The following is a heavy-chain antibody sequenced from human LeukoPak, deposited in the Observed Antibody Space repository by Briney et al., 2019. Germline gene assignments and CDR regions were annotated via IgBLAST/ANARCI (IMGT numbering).Heavy chain of an antibody. CDR2: IYPGDSDT. V-gene: IGHV5-51*01. J-gene: IGHJ6*03. Sequence: GESLKISCKASGYSFTSYWNVWVRQLPGKGLEWMGIIYPGDSDTRYSPSFQGQVTISADKSISTAYLQWSSLKASDTAMYYCARSWVTGSVYYMDVWGKGTTVTVSS. D-gene: IGHD7-27*01. CDR1: GYSFTSYW. CDR3: ARSWVTGSVYYMDV.